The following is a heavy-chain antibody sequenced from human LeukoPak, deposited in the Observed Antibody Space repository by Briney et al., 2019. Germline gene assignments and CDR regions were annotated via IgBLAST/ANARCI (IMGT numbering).Heavy chain of an antibody. CDR2: INPNSGGT. CDR1: GGTFSSYA. D-gene: IGHD1-26*01. V-gene: IGHV1-2*02. CDR3: AAGGYPPSDWFDP. J-gene: IGHJ5*02. Sequence: ASVKVSCKASGGTFSSYAISWVRQAPGQGLEWMGWINPNSGGTNYAQKFQGRITMTRDTSISTAYMELSRLRSDDTAVYYCAAGGYPPSDWFDPWGQGTLVTVSS.